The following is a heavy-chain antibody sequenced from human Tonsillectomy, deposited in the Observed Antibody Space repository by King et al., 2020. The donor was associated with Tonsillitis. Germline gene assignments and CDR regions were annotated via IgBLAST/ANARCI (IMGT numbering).Heavy chain of an antibody. D-gene: IGHD1-1*01. V-gene: IGHV4-59*01. CDR2: MYYTGSA. CDR1: GGSISSYY. CDR3: ARGGSTRYLIDAFDI. Sequence: VQLQESGPGLVKPSETLSLTCTVSGGSISSYYWNWIRQPPGKALECIGYMYYTGSANYNPSLKSRVTMSIDTSKNQFSLKLRSVTAADTAVYFCARGGSTRYLIDAFDIWGQGTMVTVSS. J-gene: IGHJ3*02.